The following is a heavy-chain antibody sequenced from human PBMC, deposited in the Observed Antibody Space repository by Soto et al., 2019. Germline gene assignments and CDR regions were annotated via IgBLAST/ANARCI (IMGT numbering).Heavy chain of an antibody. V-gene: IGHV1-69*13. CDR2: IIPIFGTA. CDR1: GGTFSSYA. CDR3: ARGAVLMVYAQYNWFDP. J-gene: IGHJ5*02. D-gene: IGHD2-8*01. Sequence: ASVKVSCKASGGTFSSYAISWVRQAPGQGLEWMGGIIPIFGTANYAQKFQGRVTITADESTSTAYMELSSLRSEDTAVYYCARGAVLMVYAQYNWFDPWGQGTLVTVSS.